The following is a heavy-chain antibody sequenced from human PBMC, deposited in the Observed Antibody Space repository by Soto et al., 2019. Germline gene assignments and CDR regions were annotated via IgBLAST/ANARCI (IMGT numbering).Heavy chain of an antibody. CDR2: ISYDGSNK. CDR1: GFTFSSCG. Sequence: GGSLRLSCAASGFTFSSCGMHWVRQAPGKGLEWVAVISYDGSNKYYADSVKGRFTISRDNSKNTLYLQMNSLRAEDTAVYYCAKGASPIVVVHREAFDYWGQGTLVTVSS. CDR3: AKGASPIVVVHREAFDY. D-gene: IGHD3-22*01. J-gene: IGHJ4*02. V-gene: IGHV3-30*18.